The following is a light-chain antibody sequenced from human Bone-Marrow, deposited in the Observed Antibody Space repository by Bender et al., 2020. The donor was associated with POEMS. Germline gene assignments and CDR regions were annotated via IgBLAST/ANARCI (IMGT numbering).Light chain of an antibody. Sequence: QSALTQPASVSGSPGQSITISCTGTTSDIGSYKYVSWYQQHPGQAPKLIIYDVLNRPSGVSYRFSGSKSGNTASLTISGLLAEDEATDDCGTDTDSYAVIGSGTKVTVL. J-gene: IGLJ1*01. CDR2: DVL. CDR3: GTDTDSYAV. V-gene: IGLV2-14*01. CDR1: TSDIGSYKY.